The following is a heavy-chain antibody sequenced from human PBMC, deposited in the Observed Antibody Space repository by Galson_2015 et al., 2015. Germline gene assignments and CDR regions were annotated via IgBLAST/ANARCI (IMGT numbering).Heavy chain of an antibody. D-gene: IGHD2-15*01. V-gene: IGHV3-11*05. CDR2: ISSSSSYT. CDR3: ARDFRFASGGSSYYFDF. J-gene: IGHJ4*02. CDR1: GFTFSDYY. Sequence: SLRLSCAASGFTFSDYYMSWIRQAPGKGLEWVSYISSSSSYTNYADSVKGRFTISRDNAKNSLYLQMNSLRAEDTAVYYYARDFRFASGGSSYYFDFWGQGTLVTVSS.